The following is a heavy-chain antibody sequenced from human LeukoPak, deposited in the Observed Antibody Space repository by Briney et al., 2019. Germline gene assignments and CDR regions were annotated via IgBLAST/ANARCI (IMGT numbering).Heavy chain of an antibody. CDR2: INHSGST. D-gene: IGHD2-2*01. CDR3: ARQGVVVPAALAIDY. V-gene: IGHV4-34*01. J-gene: IGHJ4*02. CDR1: GDSISSYY. Sequence: SETLSLTCTVSGDSISSYYWSWIRQPPGKGLEWIGEINHSGSTNYNPSLKSRVTISVDTSKNQFSLKLSSVTAADTAVYYCARQGVVVPAALAIDYWGQGTLVTVSS.